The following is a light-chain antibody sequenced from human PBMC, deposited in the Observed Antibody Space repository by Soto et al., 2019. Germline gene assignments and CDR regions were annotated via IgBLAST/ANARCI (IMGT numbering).Light chain of an antibody. CDR3: AVWDDSLRGWV. Sequence: QSVLTQPPSASGTPGQRVTISCSGRFSNIGSNYVYWYQQLPGTAPKLLIFTNDQRTSGVPGRFSGSKSGTSAYLAISGLRSEDEADYYCAVWDDSLRGWVFGGGTKLTVL. CDR2: TND. CDR1: FSNIGSNY. V-gene: IGLV1-47*02. J-gene: IGLJ3*02.